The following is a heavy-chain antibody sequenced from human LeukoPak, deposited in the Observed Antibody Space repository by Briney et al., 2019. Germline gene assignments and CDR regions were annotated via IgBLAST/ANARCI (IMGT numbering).Heavy chain of an antibody. CDR2: IWYDGSNK. CDR1: GFTFRSYG. D-gene: IGHD3-16*01. J-gene: IGHJ4*02. Sequence: GGSLRLSCAASGFTFRSYGMHWVRQASGKGLEWVAVIWYDGSNKYYADSVKGRFTISRDNSKNTLYLQMNSLRAEDTAVYYCAKGSLYVPQDWGQGTLVTVSS. CDR3: AKGSLYVPQD. V-gene: IGHV3-33*06.